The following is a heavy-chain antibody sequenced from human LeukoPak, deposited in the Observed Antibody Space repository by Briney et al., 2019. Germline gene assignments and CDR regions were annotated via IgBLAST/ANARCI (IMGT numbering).Heavy chain of an antibody. V-gene: IGHV4-59*01. CDR3: ARGGIVVVPAAEFDY. CDR1: GGSISSYY. D-gene: IGHD2-2*01. Sequence: PSETLSLTCTVSGGSISSYYWSWIRQPPGKGLEWIGYIYYSGSTNYNPSLKSRVTISVDTSKNQFSLKLSSVTAADTAVYYCARGGIVVVPAAEFDYWGQGTLVTVSS. J-gene: IGHJ4*02. CDR2: IYYSGST.